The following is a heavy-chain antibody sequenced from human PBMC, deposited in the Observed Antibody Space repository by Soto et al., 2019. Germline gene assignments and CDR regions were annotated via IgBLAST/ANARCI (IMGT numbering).Heavy chain of an antibody. Sequence: QVQLQESGPGLVKPSQNLSLTCTGSGGSFSSGAYYWSWVRRHPGMGLEWIGYISYRGTPYYNPSLKSRLTISVDASKHQFSLRLSSVTAADTAVYYCARVSATGTGWFDPWGQGTLVTVSS. V-gene: IGHV4-31*03. D-gene: IGHD6-13*01. CDR3: ARVSATGTGWFDP. J-gene: IGHJ5*02. CDR1: GGSFSSGAYY. CDR2: ISYRGTP.